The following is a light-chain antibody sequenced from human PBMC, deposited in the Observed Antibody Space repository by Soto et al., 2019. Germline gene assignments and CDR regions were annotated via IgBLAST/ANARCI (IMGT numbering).Light chain of an antibody. CDR2: DAS. V-gene: IGKV3-11*01. Sequence: EIVLTQSPATLSLSPAERATLSCRASQSVSSYLAWYQQKPGQAPRLRIYDASNRATGSPARFSGSGSATDFNLTNIGLEPEDCAVYYGQQRSNWPPYTFGQGTKLEIK. CDR1: QSVSSY. J-gene: IGKJ2*01. CDR3: QQRSNWPPYT.